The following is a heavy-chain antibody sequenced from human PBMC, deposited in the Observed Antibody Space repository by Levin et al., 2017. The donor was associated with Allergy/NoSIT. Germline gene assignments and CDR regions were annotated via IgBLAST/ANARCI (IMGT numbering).Heavy chain of an antibody. J-gene: IGHJ4*02. CDR3: ARTQRRYDRSGPYFDY. Sequence: SETLSLTCTVSGGSISSGDYYWSWIRQPPGKGLEWIGYIYYSGSTYYNPSLKSRVTISVDTSKNQFSLKLSSVTAADTAVYYCARTQRRYDRSGPYFDYWGQGTLVTVSS. CDR2: IYYSGST. D-gene: IGHD3-22*01. V-gene: IGHV4-30-4*01. CDR1: GGSISSGDYY.